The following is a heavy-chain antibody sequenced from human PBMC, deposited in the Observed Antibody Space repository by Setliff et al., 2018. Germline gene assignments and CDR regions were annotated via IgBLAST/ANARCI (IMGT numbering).Heavy chain of an antibody. D-gene: IGHD3-22*01. CDR2: IFYNGNT. Sequence: PSETLSLTCNVSGDFISSGGYTWNWIRQHPEMGLEWIGYIFYNGNTFYNPSLQSRVTISVDTSKNQFSLKLTSLNAADSAVYYCARASHSYGSPNWFEPWGPGTLVTVSS. J-gene: IGHJ5*02. CDR1: GDFISSGGYT. CDR3: ARASHSYGSPNWFEP. V-gene: IGHV4-31*03.